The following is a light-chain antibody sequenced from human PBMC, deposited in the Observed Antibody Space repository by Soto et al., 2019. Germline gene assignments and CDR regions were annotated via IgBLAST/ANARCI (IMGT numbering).Light chain of an antibody. V-gene: IGLV1-40*01. Sequence: QSVLTQPPSVSGAPGQRVTISCTGSGSNIGAGYDVHWYQQLPGTAPKLLIYGNSNRPSGVPDRFSGSKSGTSASLAITGLQAEDEADYYCQSYDSSLSGPNVFGTGTKVTVL. J-gene: IGLJ1*01. CDR1: GSNIGAGYD. CDR2: GNS. CDR3: QSYDSSLSGPNV.